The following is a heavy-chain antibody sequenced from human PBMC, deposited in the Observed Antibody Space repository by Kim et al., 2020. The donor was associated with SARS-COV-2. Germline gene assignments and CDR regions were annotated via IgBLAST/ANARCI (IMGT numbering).Heavy chain of an antibody. CDR3: TRELLRYCGGDCVVGY. Sequence: SVKGRFTISRDDSKSIAYLQMNSLKTEDTAVYYCTRELLRYCGGDCVVGYWGQGTLVTVSS. D-gene: IGHD2-21*02. V-gene: IGHV3-49*02. J-gene: IGHJ4*02.